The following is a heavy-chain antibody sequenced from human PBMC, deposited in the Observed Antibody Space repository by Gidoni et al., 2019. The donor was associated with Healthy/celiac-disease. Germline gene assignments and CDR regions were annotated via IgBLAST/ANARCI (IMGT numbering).Heavy chain of an antibody. J-gene: IGHJ5*02. D-gene: IGHD1-1*01. CDR1: GGSISSSSYY. V-gene: IGHV4-39*01. CDR2: IYYSGST. Sequence: QLQLRESGPGLVKPSETLSLTCTVSGGSISSSSYYWGWIRQPPGKGLEWIGSIYYSGSTYYNPSLKSRVTISVDTSKNQFSLKLSSVTAADTAVYYCARVRTGVASEWNWFDPWGQGTLVTVSS. CDR3: ARVRTGVASEWNWFDP.